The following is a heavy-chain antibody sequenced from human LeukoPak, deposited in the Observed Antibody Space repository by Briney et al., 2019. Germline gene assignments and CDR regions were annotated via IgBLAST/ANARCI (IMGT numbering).Heavy chain of an antibody. V-gene: IGHV3-30*01. CDR1: GFTFSSYA. J-gene: IGHJ4*02. CDR3: ARDSVYYDFWSGYYDY. Sequence: GGSLRLSCAASGFTFSSYAMHWVRQAPGKGLEGVAVISYDGSNKYYADSVKGRFTISRDNSKNTLYLQMNSLRAEDTAVYYCARDSVYYDFWSGYYDYWGQGTLVTVSS. D-gene: IGHD3-3*01. CDR2: ISYDGSNK.